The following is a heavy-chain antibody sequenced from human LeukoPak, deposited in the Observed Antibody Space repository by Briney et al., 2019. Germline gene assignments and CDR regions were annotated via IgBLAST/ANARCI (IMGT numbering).Heavy chain of an antibody. CDR1: GFTFSSYA. D-gene: IGHD3-22*01. J-gene: IGHJ6*02. Sequence: PGGSLRLSCSASGFTFSSYAMHWVRQAPGKGLEYVSAISSNGGSTYYADSVKGRFTISRDNSKNTLYLQMSSLRAEDTAVYYCAKFDDSSGYYSLRDYYYYGMDVWGQGTTVTVSS. CDR2: ISSNGGST. V-gene: IGHV3-64D*06. CDR3: AKFDDSSGYYSLRDYYYYGMDV.